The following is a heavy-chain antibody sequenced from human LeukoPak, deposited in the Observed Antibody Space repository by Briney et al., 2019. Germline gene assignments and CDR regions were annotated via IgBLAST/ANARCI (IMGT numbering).Heavy chain of an antibody. J-gene: IGHJ6*02. CDR1: GGSISSYY. CDR3: ARLINYYYGMDV. CDR2: IYYSGSP. V-gene: IGHV4-59*08. Sequence: KPSETLSLTCTVSGGSISSYYWSWIRQPPGKGLEWIGYIYYSGSPNYNPSLKSRVTISVDTSKNRFSLKLSSVTAADTAVYYCARLINYYYGMDVWGQGTTVTVSS. D-gene: IGHD3-16*02.